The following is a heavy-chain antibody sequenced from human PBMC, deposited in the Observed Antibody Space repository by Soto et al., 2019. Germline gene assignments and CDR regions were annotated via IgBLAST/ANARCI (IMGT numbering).Heavy chain of an antibody. CDR3: ASSSDPVGVTTHVVY. CDR1: GFTFSSYA. D-gene: IGHD4-17*01. Sequence: TGGSLRLSCAASGFTFSSYAMHWVRQAPGKGLEWVAVISYDGSNKYYADSVKGRFTISRDNSKNTLYLQMNSLRAEDTAVYYCASSSDPVGVTTHVVYWGQGTLVTVSS. V-gene: IGHV3-30-3*01. J-gene: IGHJ4*02. CDR2: ISYDGSNK.